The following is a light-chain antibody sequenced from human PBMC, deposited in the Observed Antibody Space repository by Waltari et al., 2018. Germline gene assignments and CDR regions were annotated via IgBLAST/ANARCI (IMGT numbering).Light chain of an antibody. CDR3: SAWDSSLSARV. CDR1: SNNVGTQG. Sequence: QAGLPQPPSVSKDLRPTATLTCTGNSNNVGTQGAAWLQHHQGPPPHPPTYSNHLRPPGISERFTASRSGNTASLTITGLRPEDEADYYCSAWDSSLSARVFGGGTKLTVL. V-gene: IGLV10-54*01. J-gene: IGLJ3*02. CDR2: SNH.